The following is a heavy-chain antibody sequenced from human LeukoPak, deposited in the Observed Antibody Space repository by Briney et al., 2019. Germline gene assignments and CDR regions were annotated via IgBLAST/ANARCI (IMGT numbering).Heavy chain of an antibody. J-gene: IGHJ4*02. CDR1: GFTFSNYW. CDR2: INQDGSEK. D-gene: IGHD3-16*01. CDR3: ARPDYYGRIFDH. Sequence: GGSLRLSCAASGFTFSNYWMSWVRQAPGKGLEWVANINQDGSEKYYVDSVKGRFTISRDNGKKSLSLEMNSPRAEDTAVYYCARPDYYGRIFDHWGQGTLVPVSS. V-gene: IGHV3-7*01.